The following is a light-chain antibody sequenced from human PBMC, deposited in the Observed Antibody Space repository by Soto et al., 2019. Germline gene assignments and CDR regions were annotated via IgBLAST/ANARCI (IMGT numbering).Light chain of an antibody. J-gene: IGKJ4*01. CDR3: QQYGRSPRT. V-gene: IGKV3-20*01. CDR2: GAS. Sequence: EIVLTQSPGTLSLSPGERATLSCRASQSVSSSYLAWYQQKPGQAPRLLIYGASSRATGIPDRFSGSGSGTDFTLTISSLEAEDFAVYYCQQYGRSPRTFGGGTKVEIK. CDR1: QSVSSSY.